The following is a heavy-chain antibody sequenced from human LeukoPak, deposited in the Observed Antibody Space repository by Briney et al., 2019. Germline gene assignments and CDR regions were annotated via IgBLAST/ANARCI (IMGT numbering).Heavy chain of an antibody. J-gene: IGHJ3*02. Sequence: KSSETLSLTCTVSGGSISSYYWSWIRQPPGKGLEWIGYIYYSGGTDYNPSLKSRVTLSVDTSKNQFSLRLRSVTAADTAVYYCARELRYFDWLFQGDAFDIWGQGTMVTVSS. CDR3: ARELRYFDWLFQGDAFDI. CDR1: GGSISSYY. CDR2: IYYSGGT. D-gene: IGHD3-9*01. V-gene: IGHV4-59*12.